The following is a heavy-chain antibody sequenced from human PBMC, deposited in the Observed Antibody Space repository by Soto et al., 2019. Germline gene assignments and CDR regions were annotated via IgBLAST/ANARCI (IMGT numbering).Heavy chain of an antibody. V-gene: IGHV4-31*03. CDR1: GAALNSGSYY. D-gene: IGHD2-21*01. CDR2: IYVTGAV. CDR3: ARLRIATNNYKWFDP. Sequence: SETLSLTCSVSGAALNSGSYYWSWIRHVPGKGLEWIGHIYVTGAVDYNPSLRDRITTSQDTSERQFSLNLRLVTAADTAVYYCARLRIATNNYKWFDPWGQGTLVTVSS. J-gene: IGHJ5*02.